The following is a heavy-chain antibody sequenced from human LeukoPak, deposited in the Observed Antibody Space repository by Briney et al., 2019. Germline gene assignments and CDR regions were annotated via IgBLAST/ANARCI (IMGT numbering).Heavy chain of an antibody. J-gene: IGHJ6*03. CDR2: IYYSGST. CDR1: GGTISNYY. V-gene: IGHV4-59*01. Sequence: PSETLSLTCTVSGGTISNYYWSWIRQPPGKGLGWIGYIYYSGSTKYNPSLKSRVTISVDTSKNQFSLRLSPVTAADTAVYYCARDWGVSARPGYMDVWGKGTTVTVSS. CDR3: ARDWGVSARPGYMDV. D-gene: IGHD6-6*01.